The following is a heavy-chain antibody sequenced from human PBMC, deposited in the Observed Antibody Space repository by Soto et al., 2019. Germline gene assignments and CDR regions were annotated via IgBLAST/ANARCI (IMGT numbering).Heavy chain of an antibody. V-gene: IGHV3-30*18. Sequence: QVQLVESGGGVVQPGRSLRLSCAASGFTFSSYGMHWVRQAPGKGLEWVAVISHDGTNKYYADSVKGRFTISRDNSKNTLYLQMNSLIAEDTAVYYCAKDLLRPGRADGMDVWGQGTTVTVSS. J-gene: IGHJ6*02. D-gene: IGHD6-25*01. CDR1: GFTFSSYG. CDR2: ISHDGTNK. CDR3: AKDLLRPGRADGMDV.